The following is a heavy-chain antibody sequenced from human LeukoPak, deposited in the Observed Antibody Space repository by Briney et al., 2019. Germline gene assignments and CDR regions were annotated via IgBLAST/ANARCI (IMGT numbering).Heavy chain of an antibody. J-gene: IGHJ5*02. D-gene: IGHD3-10*01. CDR1: GYTFTGYY. V-gene: IGHV1-2*02. Sequence: GSVSVSCTASGYTFTGYYMHWVRQAPGQGVEWMGWINPNSGGTNYAQTFKGGVTMTRYTSISPAYMELSRLRSDDTAVYYCARDLGRSSGALNWFDPWGQGTLVTVSS. CDR3: ARDLGRSSGALNWFDP. CDR2: INPNSGGT.